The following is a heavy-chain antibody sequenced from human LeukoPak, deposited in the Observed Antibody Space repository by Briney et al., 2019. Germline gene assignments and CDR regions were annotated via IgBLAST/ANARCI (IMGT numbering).Heavy chain of an antibody. D-gene: IGHD6-13*01. J-gene: IGHJ4*02. CDR2: IYSGGST. CDR1: GFTVSSNY. CDR3: ARGRGSWYGVYFDY. V-gene: IGHV3-53*01. Sequence: GGSLRLSCAASGFTVSSNYMSWVRQAPGKGLEWVSVIYSGGSTYYADSVKGRFTISRDNSKNSLYLQMNSLRTEDTAVYYCARGRGSWYGVYFDYWGQGTLVTVSS.